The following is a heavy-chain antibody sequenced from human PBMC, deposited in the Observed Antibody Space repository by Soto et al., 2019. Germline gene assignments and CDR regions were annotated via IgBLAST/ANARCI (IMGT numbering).Heavy chain of an antibody. Sequence: GGSLRLSCAASGFSFSRYSFTWVRQAPGKGLEWVAGISIGGDKTWHADSVKGRFTISRDNSKNTVYLQMKSLRVDDTAVYYCAKWDGYGDHWGQGTLVTVSS. V-gene: IGHV3-23*01. CDR1: GFSFSRYS. CDR3: AKWDGYGDH. D-gene: IGHD5-18*01. CDR2: ISIGGDKT. J-gene: IGHJ5*02.